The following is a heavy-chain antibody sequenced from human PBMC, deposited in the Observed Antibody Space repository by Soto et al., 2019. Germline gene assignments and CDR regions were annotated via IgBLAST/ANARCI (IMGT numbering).Heavy chain of an antibody. J-gene: IGHJ6*02. CDR2: IYYSGST. CDR1: GGSISSGGYY. Sequence: TLSLTCTVSGGSISSGGYYWSWIRQHPGKGLEWIGYIYYSGSTYYNPSLKSRVTISVDTSKNQFSLKLSSVTAADTAVYYCARVYSGSPLTFGMDVWGQGTTVTVSS. V-gene: IGHV4-31*03. CDR3: ARVYSGSPLTFGMDV. D-gene: IGHD1-26*01.